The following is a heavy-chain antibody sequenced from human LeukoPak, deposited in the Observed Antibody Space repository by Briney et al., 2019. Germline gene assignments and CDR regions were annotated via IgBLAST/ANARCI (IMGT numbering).Heavy chain of an antibody. CDR1: GLTFSSYA. D-gene: IGHD1-26*01. CDR3: AKDIGIVGRYYFDY. Sequence: LSGGSLRLSCAASGLTFSSYAMSWVRQAPGKGLEWVSAISGSGGSTYYADSVKGRFTISRDNSKNTLYLQMNSLRAEDTAVYYCAKDIGIVGRYYFDYWGQGTLVTVSS. J-gene: IGHJ4*02. CDR2: ISGSGGST. V-gene: IGHV3-23*01.